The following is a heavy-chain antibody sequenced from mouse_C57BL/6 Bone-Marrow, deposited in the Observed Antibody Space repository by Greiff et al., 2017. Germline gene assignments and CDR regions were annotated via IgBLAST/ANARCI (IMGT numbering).Heavy chain of an antibody. CDR1: GFTFSDYY. Sequence: EVQLVESGGGLVQPGGSLKLSCAASGFTFSDYYMYWVRQTPEKRLEWVAYISNGGGSTYYPDPVKGRFTISRDNAKNTLYLQMSRLKSDDTAMYYCAREGRWFPWFAYWGQGTLVTVSA. V-gene: IGHV5-12*01. D-gene: IGHD2-3*01. J-gene: IGHJ3*01. CDR3: AREGRWFPWFAY. CDR2: ISNGGGST.